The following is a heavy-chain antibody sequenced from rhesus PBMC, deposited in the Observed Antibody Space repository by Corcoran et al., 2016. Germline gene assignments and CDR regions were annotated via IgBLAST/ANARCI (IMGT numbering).Heavy chain of an antibody. CDR3: ARDLEGLADY. CDR2: ISWGGGST. J-gene: IGHJ4*01. V-gene: IGHV3-201*01. Sequence: EVQLVESGGGVVQPGGSLRLSCAASGFTFDDYAMHWVRQAPGKGLGWVSGISWGGGSTYYAYSVKGQFTISRDNAKNSLYLQMGSLRAEDTALYYCARDLEGLADYWGQGVLVTVSS. CDR1: GFTFDDYA.